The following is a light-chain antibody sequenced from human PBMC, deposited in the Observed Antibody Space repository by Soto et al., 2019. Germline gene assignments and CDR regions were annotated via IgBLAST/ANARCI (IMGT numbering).Light chain of an antibody. CDR3: QQAQSFPYT. V-gene: IGKV1-12*01. CDR1: RGITRW. Sequence: DIQMTQSPSSVSASVGDRVTITCRASRGITRWLAWYQQKAGKAPKLLIYSASSLQSGVPSRFSGSGSGTDFTLTISSLQPEDFATYFCQQAQSFPYTFGQGTKLEIK. J-gene: IGKJ2*01. CDR2: SAS.